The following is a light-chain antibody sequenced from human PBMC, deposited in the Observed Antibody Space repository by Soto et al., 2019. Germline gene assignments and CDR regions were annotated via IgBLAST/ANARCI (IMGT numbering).Light chain of an antibody. V-gene: IGKV3-20*01. Sequence: SVFAQAPGTLFLSPRERAPLSCRASQSVSSYLAWYQQKPGQAPRLLIYDASNRATGIPARFSGSGSGTDFTLTISTVERREGTEYSCPRYGSAPRAFGKGTKVDIK. J-gene: IGKJ1*01. CDR2: DAS. CDR1: QSVSSY. CDR3: PRYGSAPRA.